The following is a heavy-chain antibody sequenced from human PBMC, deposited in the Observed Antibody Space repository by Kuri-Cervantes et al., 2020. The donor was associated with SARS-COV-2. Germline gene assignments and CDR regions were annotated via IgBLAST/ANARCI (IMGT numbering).Heavy chain of an antibody. V-gene: IGHV4-39*02. CDR1: GGSTSSQSYY. J-gene: IGHJ6*03. D-gene: IGHD2-2*01. CDR3: AREGYCSSTSSSRGYYYYYMDV. CDR2: IYYSGST. Sequence: ESLKISCTVSGGSTSSQSYYWGWIRQPPGKGLEWIGSIYYSGSTYYNPSLKSRVTISVDTSKNQFSLKLSSVTAADTAVYYCAREGYCSSTSSSRGYYYYYMDVWGKGTTVTVSS.